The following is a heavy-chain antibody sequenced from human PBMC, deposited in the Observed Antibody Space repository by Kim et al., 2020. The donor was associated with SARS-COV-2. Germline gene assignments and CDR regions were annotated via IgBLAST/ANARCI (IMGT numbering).Heavy chain of an antibody. V-gene: IGHV5-51*01. J-gene: IGHJ3*02. D-gene: IGHD5-18*01. CDR3: ATPIGYGLPSDAFDI. Sequence: PSFQGQVTISADKSISTAYLQWSSLKASDTAMYYCATPIGYGLPSDAFDIWGQGTMVTVSS.